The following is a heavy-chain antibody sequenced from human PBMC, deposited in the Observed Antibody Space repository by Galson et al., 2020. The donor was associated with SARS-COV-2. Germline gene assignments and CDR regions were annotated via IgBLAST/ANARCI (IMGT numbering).Heavy chain of an antibody. CDR1: GGSISSSSYY. Sequence: SETLSLTCTVSGGSISSSSYYWGWIRQPPGKGLEWIGSIYYSGSTYYNPSLKSRVTISVDTSKNQFSLKLSSVTAADTAVYYCATPWFGELSFPGVSYYYGMDVWGQGTTVTVSS. D-gene: IGHD3-10*01. CDR3: ATPWFGELSFPGVSYYYGMDV. V-gene: IGHV4-39*01. CDR2: IYYSGST. J-gene: IGHJ6*02.